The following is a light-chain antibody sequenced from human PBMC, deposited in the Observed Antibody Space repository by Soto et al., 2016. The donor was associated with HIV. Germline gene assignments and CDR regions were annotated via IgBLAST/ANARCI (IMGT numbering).Light chain of an antibody. V-gene: IGLV3-1*01. CDR3: QTWDSSTGV. J-gene: IGLJ2*01. CDR1: KLGDKF. CDR2: QDT. Sequence: SFELTQPPSVSVSPGQTARITCSGDKLGDKFVCWYQQKPGQSPVLVIYQDTKRPSGIPERFSASNSGNTATLTISGTQAMDEADYYCQTWDSSTGVFGGGTKLTVL.